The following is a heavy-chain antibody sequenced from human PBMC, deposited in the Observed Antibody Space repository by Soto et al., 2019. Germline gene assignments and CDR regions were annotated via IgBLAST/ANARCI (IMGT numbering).Heavy chain of an antibody. CDR1: GFTFSSYS. J-gene: IGHJ4*02. CDR3: ASDLVIIRWPPN. Sequence: PGGSLRLSCAASGFTFSSYSMNWVRQAPGKGLEWVSSISSSSSYIYYADSVKGRFTISRDNAKNSLYLQMNSLRAEDTAVYYCASDLVIIRWPPNLGQGTLVTVSS. V-gene: IGHV3-21*01. CDR2: ISSSSSYI. D-gene: IGHD3-16*02.